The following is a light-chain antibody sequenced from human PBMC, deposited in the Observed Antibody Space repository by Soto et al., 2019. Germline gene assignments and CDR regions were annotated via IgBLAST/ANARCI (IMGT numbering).Light chain of an antibody. CDR1: QTVVSDY. Sequence: EIVLTQSPGTLSLSPGERATLSCRASQTVVSDYLAWYQQKPGQAPRLLIYGASSRATGIPDRFSGSGSGTDFTLPITRLEPEEFAVYYCQHYDRSPTWTFGQGTKVEFK. CDR3: QHYDRSPTWT. J-gene: IGKJ1*01. CDR2: GAS. V-gene: IGKV3-20*01.